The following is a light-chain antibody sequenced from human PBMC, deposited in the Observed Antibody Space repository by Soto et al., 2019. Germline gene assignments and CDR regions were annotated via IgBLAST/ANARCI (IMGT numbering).Light chain of an antibody. J-gene: IGLJ1*01. V-gene: IGLV2-14*01. Sequence: QSALTQPASVSGSPGQSITISCTGTCSDVGGYNYVSWYQQHPGKAPKLMIYDVSNRPSGVSNRFSGSKSGNTASLTISGLQAEDEADYYCSSYTSSSTYVFGTGTK. CDR1: CSDVGGYNY. CDR2: DVS. CDR3: SSYTSSSTYV.